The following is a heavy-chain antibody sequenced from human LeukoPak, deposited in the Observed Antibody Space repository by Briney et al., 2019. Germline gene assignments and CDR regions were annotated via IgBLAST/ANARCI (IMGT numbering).Heavy chain of an antibody. Sequence: NPSETLSLTCAVYGGSFSGYYWSWIRQPPGKGLEWIGEINHSGSTNYNPSLKSRVTISVDTSKNQFSLKLSSVTAADTAVYYCARMFEGVDYWGQGTLVTVSS. CDR1: GGSFSGYY. J-gene: IGHJ4*02. V-gene: IGHV4-34*01. D-gene: IGHD3-16*01. CDR3: ARMFEGVDY. CDR2: INHSGST.